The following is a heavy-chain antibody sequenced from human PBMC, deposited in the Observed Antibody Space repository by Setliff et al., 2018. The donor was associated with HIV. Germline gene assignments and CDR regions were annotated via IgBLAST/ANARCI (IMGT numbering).Heavy chain of an antibody. CDR3: ARQDILTAYYSVDY. V-gene: IGHV1-69-2*01. Sequence: ASVKVSCKVSGYTFSDYYIHWVQQAPGKGLEWMGRVDPEDGKTMYSRKFQGRISITADTSINTAYMELSSLTSDDTAVYYCARQDILTAYYSVDYWGQGTLVTVSS. CDR1: GYTFSDYY. CDR2: VDPEDGKT. J-gene: IGHJ4*01. D-gene: IGHD3-9*01.